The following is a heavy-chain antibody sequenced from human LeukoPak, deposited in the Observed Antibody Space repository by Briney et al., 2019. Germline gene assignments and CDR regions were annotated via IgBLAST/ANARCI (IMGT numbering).Heavy chain of an antibody. CDR1: GYTFTSYY. V-gene: IGHV1-46*03. CDR3: ARDRCSSTSCYTFDY. J-gene: IGHJ4*02. CDR2: INPSGGST. Sequence: GASVKVSCKASGYTFTSYYMHWVRQAPGQGLEWMGIINPSGGSTSYAQKFQGRVTMTRDTSTSTVYMELSSPRSEDTAVYYCARDRCSSTSCYTFDYWGQGTLVTVSS. D-gene: IGHD2-2*02.